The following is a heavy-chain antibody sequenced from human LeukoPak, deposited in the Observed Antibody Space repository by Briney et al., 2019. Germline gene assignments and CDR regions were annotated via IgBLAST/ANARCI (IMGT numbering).Heavy chain of an antibody. V-gene: IGHV5-51*01. J-gene: IGHJ4*02. Sequence: GESLKISCKGSGYSFNTYWIGWVRQMPGKGLEWMGIIYPGDSDTRYSPSFQSQVTISADKSISTAYLQWSSRKGSDTAMYYCARRSSRHGYNWVYWGQGTLVTVSS. CDR3: ARRSSRHGYNWVY. D-gene: IGHD5-24*01. CDR2: IYPGDSDT. CDR1: GYSFNTYW.